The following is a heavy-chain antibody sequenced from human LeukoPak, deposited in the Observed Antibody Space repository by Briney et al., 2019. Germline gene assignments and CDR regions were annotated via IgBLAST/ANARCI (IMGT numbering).Heavy chain of an antibody. CDR1: GGTFISYA. V-gene: IGHV1-69*13. Sequence: GASVKVSCKASGGTFISYAISWVRQAPGQGLEWMGGIIPIFGTANYAQKFQGRVTITADESTSTAYMELSSLRSEDTAVYYCARDRGSGDLADAFDIWGQGTMVTVSS. J-gene: IGHJ3*02. CDR2: IIPIFGTA. CDR3: ARDRGSGDLADAFDI. D-gene: IGHD3-10*01.